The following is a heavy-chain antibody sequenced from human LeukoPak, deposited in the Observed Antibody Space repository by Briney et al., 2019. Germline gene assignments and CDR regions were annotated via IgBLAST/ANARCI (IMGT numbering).Heavy chain of an antibody. CDR3: MSDLDN. CDR2: IKPKCEGGTV. J-gene: IGHJ4*02. V-gene: IGHV3-15*01. Sequence: GGTLRLSCATSGFTFSDSWMTWVRQAQGKGQEWVGRIKPKCEGGTVAYAAPAKGRFTISRDDSKNTFYLQMNSLKTEDTAMYYCMSDLDNWGQGTPVTVSS. CDR1: GFTFSDSW.